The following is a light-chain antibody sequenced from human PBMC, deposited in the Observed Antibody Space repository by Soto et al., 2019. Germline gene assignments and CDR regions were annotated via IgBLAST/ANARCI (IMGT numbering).Light chain of an antibody. Sequence: LTQSPGTLSLSAGERATLSCRASQSVSSKYLAWYQQKPGHAPRLLIFDKSSRAPGVPARFSGSGTGTDFTLTINSLQSEDFGVYYCHQYNNWHPSTFGQGTRLEIK. J-gene: IGKJ5*01. CDR1: QSVSSKY. CDR2: DKS. CDR3: HQYNNWHPST. V-gene: IGKV3-15*01.